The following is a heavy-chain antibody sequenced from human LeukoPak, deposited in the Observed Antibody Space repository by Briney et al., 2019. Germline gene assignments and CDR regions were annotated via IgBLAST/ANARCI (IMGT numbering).Heavy chain of an antibody. J-gene: IGHJ5*02. CDR1: GGSISSYY. CDR3: ARLGGYYYDSSGP. D-gene: IGHD3-22*01. Sequence: SETLSLTCTVSGGSISSYYWSWIRQPPGRGLEWIGYIYYSGSTNYNPSLKSRVTISVDTSKNQFSLKLSSVTAADTAVYYCARLGGYYYDSSGPWGQGTLVTVSS. CDR2: IYYSGST. V-gene: IGHV4-59*01.